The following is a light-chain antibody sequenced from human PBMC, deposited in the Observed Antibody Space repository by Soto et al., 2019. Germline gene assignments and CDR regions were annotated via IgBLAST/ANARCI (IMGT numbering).Light chain of an antibody. CDR1: QSVSNNY. Sequence: ILLTQSPGTLSLSPGERATLSCGASQSVSNNYLAWYQQKPGHAPRLLIYGASRRATGIPDRFSGSGSGTDLPLTISRLEPGDFAVYYCQQYATPPPGTFGQGTKVDIK. CDR3: QQYATPPPGT. CDR2: GAS. J-gene: IGKJ1*01. V-gene: IGKV3-20*01.